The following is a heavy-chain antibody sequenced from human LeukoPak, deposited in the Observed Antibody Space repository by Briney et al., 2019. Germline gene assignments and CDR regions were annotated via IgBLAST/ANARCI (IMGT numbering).Heavy chain of an antibody. D-gene: IGHD3-16*02. CDR2: IYSGGTT. CDR3: ARETANYDYVWGSYRYSWFDP. CDR1: GFTVSRSF. V-gene: IGHV3-66*01. Sequence: GGSLRLSCAASGFTVSRSFMSWVRQAPGKGLEWVSIIYSGGTTYYADSVRGRFTISRDNAKNSLYLQMNSLRAEDTAVYYCARETANYDYVWGSYRYSWFDPWGQGTLVTVSS. J-gene: IGHJ5*02.